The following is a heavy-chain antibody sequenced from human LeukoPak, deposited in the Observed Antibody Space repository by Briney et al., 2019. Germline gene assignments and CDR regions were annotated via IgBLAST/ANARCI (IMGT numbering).Heavy chain of an antibody. D-gene: IGHD2-2*01. Sequence: GGSLRLSCAASGFTFSSYWMSWVHQAPGKGLEWVANIKQDGSEKYYVDSVKGRFTISRDNAKNSLYLQMNSLRAEDTAVYYCARDDCSSISCYHNWFDPWGQGTLVTVSS. CDR3: ARDDCSSISCYHNWFDP. CDR2: IKQDGSEK. J-gene: IGHJ5*02. V-gene: IGHV3-7*01. CDR1: GFTFSSYW.